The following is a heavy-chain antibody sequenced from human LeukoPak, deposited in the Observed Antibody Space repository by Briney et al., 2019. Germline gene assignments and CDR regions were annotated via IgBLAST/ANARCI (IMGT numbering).Heavy chain of an antibody. D-gene: IGHD6-13*01. CDR1: GYTFTSYD. J-gene: IGHJ6*02. CDR3: ARGTYSSSWYNYYYYGMDV. CDR2: MNPNSGNT. Sequence: ASVKVSCKASGYTFTSYDINWVRQATGQGLEWMGWMNPNSGNTGYAQKFQGRVTMTMNTSINTAYMELSSLRSEDTAVYYCARGTYSSSWYNYYYYGMDVWGQGTTVTVSS. V-gene: IGHV1-8*01.